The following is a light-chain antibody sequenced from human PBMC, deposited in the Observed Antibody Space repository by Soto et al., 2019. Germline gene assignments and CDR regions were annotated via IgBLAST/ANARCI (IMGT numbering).Light chain of an antibody. V-gene: IGKV3-11*01. CDR2: DES. CDR1: ETIRGL. J-gene: IGKJ5*01. CDR3: KQRHNWPIN. Sequence: VLPPSHATLSLSPGARAPTSGPASETIRGLLAWYQQRPGQPPRLLIYDESNRATGIPDRLSGSGSGTDCTLKISGLEPADLGVDYGKQRHNWPINCGQGTRLEIK.